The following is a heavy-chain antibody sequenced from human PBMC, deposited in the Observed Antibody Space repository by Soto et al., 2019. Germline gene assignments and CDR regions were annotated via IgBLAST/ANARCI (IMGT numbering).Heavy chain of an antibody. V-gene: IGHV3-21*01. Sequence: GGSLRLSCAASGFTFSSYAMNWVRQTQEKGLEWVSSISSTSSYTHYSDSVKGRFTTSRDNANNSLFLQMNSLRAEDTATYYCARDLALAGNYWGQGALVTVSS. J-gene: IGHJ4*02. CDR3: ARDLALAGNY. D-gene: IGHD6-19*01. CDR2: ISSTSSYT. CDR1: GFTFSSYA.